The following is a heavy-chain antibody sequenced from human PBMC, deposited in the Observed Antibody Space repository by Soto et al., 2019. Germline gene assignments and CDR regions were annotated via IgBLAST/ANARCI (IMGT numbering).Heavy chain of an antibody. CDR1: GYSFTSYW. CDR3: ARQMIGAGDYAPYYYYYYMDV. D-gene: IGHD4-17*01. Sequence: GESLKISCKGSGYSFTSYWIGWVRQMPGKDLEWMGIIYPGDSDTRYSPSFQGQVTISADKSISTAYLQWSSLKASDTAMYYCARQMIGAGDYAPYYYYYYMDVWGKGTTVTVSS. J-gene: IGHJ6*03. V-gene: IGHV5-51*01. CDR2: IYPGDSDT.